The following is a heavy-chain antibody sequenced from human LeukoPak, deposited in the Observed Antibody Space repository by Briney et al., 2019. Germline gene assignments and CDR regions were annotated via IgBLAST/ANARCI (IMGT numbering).Heavy chain of an antibody. D-gene: IGHD3-10*01. Sequence: SETLSLTCTVSGGSISSSSYYWGWIRQPPGKGLEWIGSIYYSGSTYYNPSLKSRVTISVDTSKNQFSLKLSSVTAADTAVYYCARQSGVRGVIIPNWLDPWGQGTLVTVSS. CDR1: GGSISSSSYY. CDR3: ARQSGVRGVIIPNWLDP. J-gene: IGHJ5*02. CDR2: IYYSGST. V-gene: IGHV4-39*01.